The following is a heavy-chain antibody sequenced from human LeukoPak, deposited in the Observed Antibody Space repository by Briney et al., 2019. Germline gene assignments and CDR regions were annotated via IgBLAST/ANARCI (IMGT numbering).Heavy chain of an antibody. CDR2: IYYSGST. D-gene: IGHD4-17*01. CDR3: ARYGDPIYYYYYYYMDV. Sequence: PSETLSLTCTVSGGSISGYYWSWIRQPPGKGLEWIGYIYYSGSTNYNPSLKSRVTISVDTSKNQFSLKLSSVTAADTAVYYCARYGDPIYYYYYYYMDVWGKGTTVTVSS. V-gene: IGHV4-59*01. CDR1: GGSISGYY. J-gene: IGHJ6*03.